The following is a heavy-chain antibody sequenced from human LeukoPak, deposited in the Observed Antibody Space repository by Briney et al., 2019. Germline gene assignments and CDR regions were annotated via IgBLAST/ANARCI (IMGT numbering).Heavy chain of an antibody. Sequence: GGSLRLSCAPSGFTFSSYAMTWVRQAPGKGLEWVSTISGSGGSTYYADSVKGRFTISRDNSKDTVYLQVKSLRAEDTAVYYCAKDSRSLPYCFDFWGQGTLVTVSS. J-gene: IGHJ4*02. CDR1: GFTFSSYA. CDR2: ISGSGGST. V-gene: IGHV3-23*01. CDR3: AKDSRSLPYCFDF.